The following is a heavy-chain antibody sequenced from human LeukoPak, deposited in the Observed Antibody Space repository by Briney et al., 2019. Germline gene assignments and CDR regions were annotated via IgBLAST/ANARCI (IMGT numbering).Heavy chain of an antibody. D-gene: IGHD2-15*01. J-gene: IGHJ5*02. V-gene: IGHV4-34*01. CDR1: GGSFSGYY. CDR3: ARGRGYCSGGSCGWFDP. CDR2: INHSGST. Sequence: SETLSLTCAVYGGSFSGYYWSWIRQPPGKGLEWIGEINHSGSTNYNPSLKSRVTISVDTSKNQFSLKLSSVTAADTAVYYCARGRGYCSGGSCGWFDPWGQGTLVTVSS.